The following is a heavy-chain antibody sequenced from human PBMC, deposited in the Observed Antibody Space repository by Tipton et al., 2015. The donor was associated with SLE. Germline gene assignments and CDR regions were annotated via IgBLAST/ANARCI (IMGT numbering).Heavy chain of an antibody. CDR1: GGSISSYY. J-gene: IGHJ4*02. D-gene: IGHD6-13*01. CDR2: IYTSGGT. V-gene: IGHV4-4*08. Sequence: LRLSCTVSGGSISSYYWSWIRQPPGKGLEWIGYIYTSGGTNYNPPLKSRVTISVDTSKNQFSLKLSSVTAADTAVYYCARGWYSSSGGGYYFDYWGQGTLVTVSS. CDR3: ARGWYSSSGGGYYFDY.